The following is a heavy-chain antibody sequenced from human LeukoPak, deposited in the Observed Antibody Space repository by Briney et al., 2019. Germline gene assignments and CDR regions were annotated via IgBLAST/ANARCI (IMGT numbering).Heavy chain of an antibody. Sequence: GGSLRLSCAASKFAFSSYTMSWVRQAPGKGLEWVSAISGGGGNTYYADSVKGRFTISRDNSKNTLYLQMNSLRAEDTAVYYCGKNRYSGSLSPFDIWGQGAMVTVSS. D-gene: IGHD1-26*01. J-gene: IGHJ3*02. CDR1: KFAFSSYT. CDR2: ISGGGGNT. CDR3: GKNRYSGSLSPFDI. V-gene: IGHV3-23*01.